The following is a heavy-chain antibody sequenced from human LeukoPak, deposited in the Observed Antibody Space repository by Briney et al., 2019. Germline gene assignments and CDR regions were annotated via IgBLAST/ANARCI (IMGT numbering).Heavy chain of an antibody. J-gene: IGHJ3*02. CDR2: LNPNSGGT. D-gene: IGHD3-10*01. CDR3: ARTLPLVPEGVYGSRAFDI. CDR1: GYTFTGYY. Sequence: ASVKVTCKASGYTFTGYYMHWVRQAPGHGLEWMGWLNPNSGGTNYAQKFQGRVNMTRDTSISTAYMELSRLRSDDTAVYYRARTLPLVPEGVYGSRAFDICGQGTMVTASS. V-gene: IGHV1-2*02.